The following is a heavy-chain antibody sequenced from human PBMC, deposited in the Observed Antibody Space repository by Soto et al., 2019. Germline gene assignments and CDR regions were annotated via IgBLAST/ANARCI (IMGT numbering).Heavy chain of an antibody. CDR3: ARGLFNLGSSFTY. CDR2: ISYDGSNK. Sequence: GGSLRLSCAASGFTFSSYAMHWVRQAPGKGLEWVAVISYDGSNKYYADSVKGRFTISRDNSKNTLYLQMNSLRAEDTAVYYCARGLFNLGSSFTYWGQGTLVTVSS. CDR1: GFTFSSYA. J-gene: IGHJ4*02. D-gene: IGHD6-13*01. V-gene: IGHV3-30-3*01.